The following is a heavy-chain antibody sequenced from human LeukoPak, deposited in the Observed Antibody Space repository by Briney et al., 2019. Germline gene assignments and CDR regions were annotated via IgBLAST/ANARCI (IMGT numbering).Heavy chain of an antibody. CDR2: IYPGDSDT. CDR3: ARQNDFRLDY. CDR1: GYSFTSYW. V-gene: IGHV5-51*01. Sequence: GESLKISCKGSGYSFTSYWIGWVRQLPGKGLEWMGIIYPGDSDTRYSPSLQGQVTISVDTSIGTAYLQWSSLKASDTAIYYCARQNDFRLDYWGQGTLVTVSS. D-gene: IGHD3-3*01. J-gene: IGHJ4*02.